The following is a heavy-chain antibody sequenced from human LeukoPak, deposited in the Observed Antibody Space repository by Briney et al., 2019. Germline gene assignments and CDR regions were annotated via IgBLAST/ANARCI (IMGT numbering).Heavy chain of an antibody. D-gene: IGHD3-22*01. CDR1: GFTFSSYS. Sequence: PGGSLRLSCAASGFTFSSYSMNWVRQAPGKGLEWVSYISSSSSTIYYADSVKGRFTISRDNAKNSLYLQMNSLRAEDTAVYYCARALGANYYDSSGYYYYFDYWGQGTLVTVSS. CDR2: ISSSSSTI. CDR3: ARALGANYYDSSGYYYYFDY. J-gene: IGHJ4*02. V-gene: IGHV3-48*01.